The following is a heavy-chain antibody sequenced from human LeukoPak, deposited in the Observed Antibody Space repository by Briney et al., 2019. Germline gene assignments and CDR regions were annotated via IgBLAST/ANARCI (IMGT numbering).Heavy chain of an antibody. CDR2: IYSGGNT. Sequence: GGSLRLSCAASGITVSSSYMSWVRQGPGKGLEWVSVIYSGGNTYYADSVKGRFTISRDNSKNTLYLQMNSLRAEDTAVYYCAKDRRVYGGSLSHWGQGTLVTVSS. CDR1: GITVSSSY. CDR3: AKDRRVYGGSLSH. J-gene: IGHJ4*02. D-gene: IGHD5-12*01. V-gene: IGHV3-66*01.